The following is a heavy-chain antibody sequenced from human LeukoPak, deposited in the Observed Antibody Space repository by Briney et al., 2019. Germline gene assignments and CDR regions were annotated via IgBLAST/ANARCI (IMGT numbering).Heavy chain of an antibody. J-gene: IGHJ5*02. Sequence: PSETLSLTCTVSGGSISSGSYYWSWIRQPPGKGLEWIGSIYHSGSTYYNPSLKSRVTISVDTSKNQFSLKLSSVTAADTAVYYCARGGRGYSYGYPNWFDPWGQGTLVTVSS. CDR3: ARGGRGYSYGYPNWFDP. V-gene: IGHV4-39*07. CDR2: IYHSGST. CDR1: GGSISSGSYY. D-gene: IGHD5-18*01.